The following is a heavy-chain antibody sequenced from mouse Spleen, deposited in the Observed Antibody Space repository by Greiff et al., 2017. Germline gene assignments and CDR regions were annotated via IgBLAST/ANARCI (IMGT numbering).Heavy chain of an antibody. D-gene: IGHD2-1*01. Sequence: EVKLVESGGGLVQPGGSRKLSCAASGFTFSSFGMHWVRQAPEKGLEWVAYISSGSSTIYYADTVKGRFTISRDNPKNTLFLQMTSLRSEDTAMYYCARLSYGNYVAYWGQGTLVTVSA. V-gene: IGHV5-17*02. CDR3: ARLSYGNYVAY. CDR2: ISSGSSTI. J-gene: IGHJ3*01. CDR1: GFTFSSFG.